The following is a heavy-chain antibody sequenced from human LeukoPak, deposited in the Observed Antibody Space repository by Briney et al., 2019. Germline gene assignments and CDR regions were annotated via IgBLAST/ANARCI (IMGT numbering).Heavy chain of an antibody. CDR2: ISGSGDTT. J-gene: IGHJ4*02. CDR1: RFTFSTYA. V-gene: IGHV3-23*01. Sequence: GGSLRLSCTASRFTFSTYAMSWVRQAPGKGLEWVSSISGSGDTTYYTGSVKGRFTISRDNSKNALYLQMNSLRAEDTALYFCAKDFSSGLFDYWGQGTLVAVSS. CDR3: AKDFSSGLFDY. D-gene: IGHD6-19*01.